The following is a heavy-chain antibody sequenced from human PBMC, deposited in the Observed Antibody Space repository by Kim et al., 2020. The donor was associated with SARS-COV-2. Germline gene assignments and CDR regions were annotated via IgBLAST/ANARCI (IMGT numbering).Heavy chain of an antibody. CDR3: AREKQLDLTEGGDYYYGMDV. D-gene: IGHD1-1*01. CDR2: IIPIFGTA. Sequence: SVKVSCKASGGTFSSYAISWVRQAPGQGLEWMGGIIPIFGTANYAQKFQGRVTITADESTSTAYMELSSLRSEDTAVYYCAREKQLDLTEGGDYYYGMDVWGQGTTVTVSS. V-gene: IGHV1-69*13. J-gene: IGHJ6*02. CDR1: GGTFSSYA.